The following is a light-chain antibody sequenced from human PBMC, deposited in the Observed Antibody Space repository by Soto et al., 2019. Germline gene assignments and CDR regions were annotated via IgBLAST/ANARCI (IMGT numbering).Light chain of an antibody. CDR3: YSFAGGATFV. V-gene: IGLV2-23*02. J-gene: IGLJ2*01. Sequence: QSVLTQPASVSGSPGQSITISCSGTSNDVGGYDLVSWHQQHPGKAPRLIIYEATKRPSGVSDRFSASKSGNTASLTISALQAEDEAYYSCYSFAGGATFVFGGGTKVTV. CDR1: SNDVGGYDL. CDR2: EAT.